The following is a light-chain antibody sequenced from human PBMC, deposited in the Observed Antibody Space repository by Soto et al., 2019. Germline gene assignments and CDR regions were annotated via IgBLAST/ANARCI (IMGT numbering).Light chain of an antibody. CDR3: QSYDSSLSGSEV. Sequence: QPVLTQPPSVSGAPGQRVTISCTGSSSNIGAGYDVHWYQQLPGTAPKLLMYGNSNRPSGVPDRFSGSKSGTSASLAITGLQAEDEADYYCQSYDSSLSGSEVFGTGTKVTV. J-gene: IGLJ1*01. CDR2: GNS. V-gene: IGLV1-40*01. CDR1: SSNIGAGYD.